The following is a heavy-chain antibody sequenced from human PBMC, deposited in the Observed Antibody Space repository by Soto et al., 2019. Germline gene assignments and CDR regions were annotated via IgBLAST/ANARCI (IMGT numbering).Heavy chain of an antibody. CDR2: MSHDGYNK. Sequence: PGGSLRLSCAASGFTFSSDDMHWVRQTPGKGLEWVAVMSHDGYNKNYADSVKGRFTISRDNSKNTLFLQMNSLRGEDTAVYYCARESHSGSYDYWGQGTLATVSS. J-gene: IGHJ4*02. V-gene: IGHV3-30*03. D-gene: IGHD1-26*01. CDR3: ARESHSGSYDY. CDR1: GFTFSSDD.